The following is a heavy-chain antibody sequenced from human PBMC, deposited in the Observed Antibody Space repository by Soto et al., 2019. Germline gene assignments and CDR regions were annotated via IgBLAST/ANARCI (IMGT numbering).Heavy chain of an antibody. V-gene: IGHV4-39*01. D-gene: IGHD6-6*01. CDR3: ARLSGRRYFEC. Sequence: SETLSLTCTVSGGAIYSHSYYWAWIRQTPGKGLEYIGSIYYSGSTVNNPSLGRRVVISLDASKKQVSLNLSSATAADTAIYYCARLSGRRYFECWGRGALVTVSS. J-gene: IGHJ4*02. CDR1: GGAIYSHSYY. CDR2: IYYSGST.